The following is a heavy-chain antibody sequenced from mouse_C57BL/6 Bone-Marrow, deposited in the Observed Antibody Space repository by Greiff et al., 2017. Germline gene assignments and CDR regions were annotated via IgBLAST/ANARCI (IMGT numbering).Heavy chain of an antibody. J-gene: IGHJ3*01. V-gene: IGHV5-6*01. D-gene: IGHD1-1*01. CDR1: GFTFSSYG. CDR2: ISSGGSYT. CDR3: ASREGNYYGSRPWFAY. Sequence: EVQLVESGGDLVKPGGSLKLSCAASGFTFSSYGMSWVRQTPDKRLEWVATISSGGSYTYYPDSVKGRFTISRDNAKNTLYLQMSSLKSEDTAMYYCASREGNYYGSRPWFAYWGQGTLVTVSA.